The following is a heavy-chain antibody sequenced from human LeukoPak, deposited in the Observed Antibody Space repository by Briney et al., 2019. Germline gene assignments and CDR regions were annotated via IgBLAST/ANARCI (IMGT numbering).Heavy chain of an antibody. CDR3: ATLNGPLFEY. CDR2: IHQHGNEK. J-gene: IGHJ4*02. V-gene: IGHV3-7*01. D-gene: IGHD2-8*01. CDR1: GFTFSNYW. Sequence: PGGSLRLSCAASGFTFSNYWMSWVRQAPAKGLEWVASIHQHGNEKYFVDSVRGRFTISRDNAKNSLYLQMSSLRAEDTAVYYCATLNGPLFEYWGQGTLVTVSS.